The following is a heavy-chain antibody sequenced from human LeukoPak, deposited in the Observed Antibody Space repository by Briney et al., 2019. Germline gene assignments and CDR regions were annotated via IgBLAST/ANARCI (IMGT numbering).Heavy chain of an antibody. J-gene: IGHJ3*02. CDR1: GYTFTSYD. CDR2: MNPNSGNT. Sequence: ASVKVSCKASGYTFTSYDINWVRQATGQGLEWMGWMNPNSGNTGYAQKFQGRVTITRNTSISTAYMELSSLRSEDTAVYYCARQGDGYSSGWYGFDAFDIWGQGTMVTVSS. V-gene: IGHV1-8*03. D-gene: IGHD6-19*01. CDR3: ARQGDGYSSGWYGFDAFDI.